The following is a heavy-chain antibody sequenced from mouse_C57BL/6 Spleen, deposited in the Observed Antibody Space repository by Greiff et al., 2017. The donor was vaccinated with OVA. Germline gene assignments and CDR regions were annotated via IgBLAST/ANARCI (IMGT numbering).Heavy chain of an antibody. CDR3: ARDPGSSYDWYFDV. J-gene: IGHJ1*03. Sequence: EVKLVESEGGLVQPGSSMKLSCTASGFTFSDYYMAWVRQVPEKGLEWVANINYDGSSTYYLDSLKSRFIISRDNAKNILYLQMSSLKSEDTATYYCARDPGSSYDWYFDVWGTGTTVTVSS. V-gene: IGHV5-16*01. CDR2: INYDGSST. CDR1: GFTFSDYY. D-gene: IGHD1-1*01.